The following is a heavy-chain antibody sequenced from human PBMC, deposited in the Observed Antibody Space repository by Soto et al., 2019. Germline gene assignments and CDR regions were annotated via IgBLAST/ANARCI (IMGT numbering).Heavy chain of an antibody. CDR1: GYSFTIYW. J-gene: IGHJ6*02. V-gene: IGHV5-51*01. Sequence: LGESLKISCKGSGYSFTIYWIGWVRQMPGKGLEWMGIIYPGDSDTRYSPSFQGQVTISADKSISTAYLQWSSLKASDTAMYYCARPAGMHHDYYYYGMDVWGQGTTVTVS. CDR2: IYPGDSDT. CDR3: ARPAGMHHDYYYYGMDV.